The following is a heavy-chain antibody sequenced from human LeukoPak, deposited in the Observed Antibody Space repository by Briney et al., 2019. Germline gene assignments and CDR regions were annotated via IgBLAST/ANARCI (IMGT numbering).Heavy chain of an antibody. V-gene: IGHV5-51*01. CDR3: ASGITGTSDAFDI. D-gene: IGHD1-7*01. CDR1: GYSFTTYW. J-gene: IGHJ3*02. Sequence: GESLKISCKASGYSFTTYWIGWVRQMPGKGLEWMGIIYPGDSDTRYSPSFRGQVTISADKSISTAYLQWSSLKASDTAMYYCASGITGTSDAFDIWGQGTMVTVSS. CDR2: IYPGDSDT.